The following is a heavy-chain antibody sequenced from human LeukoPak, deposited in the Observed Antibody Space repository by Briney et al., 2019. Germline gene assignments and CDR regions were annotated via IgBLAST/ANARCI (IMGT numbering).Heavy chain of an antibody. V-gene: IGHV1-2*02. CDR3: ARGAVSGILFSDY. CDR2: INPTSGGT. CDR1: GYTFTGYY. Sequence: ASVKVSFEASGYTFTGYYIHWVRQAPGQGLEWMGWINPTSGGTNYAQKFQGRVTMTTDTSITAANMELSRLRSDDTAMYYCARGAVSGILFSDYWGRGTLVTVSS. J-gene: IGHJ4*02. D-gene: IGHD1-26*01.